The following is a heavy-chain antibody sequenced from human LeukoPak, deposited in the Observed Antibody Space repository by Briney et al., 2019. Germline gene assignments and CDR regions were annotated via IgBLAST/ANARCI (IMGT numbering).Heavy chain of an antibody. Sequence: ASVKVSCKASGYTFTGYYMHWVRQAPGQGLEWMVRINPNSGGTNYAQKFQGRVTMTRDTSISTAYMELSRLRSDDTAVYYCARVGSRGGWLGGDYWGQGTLVTVFS. CDR3: ARVGSRGGWLGGDY. CDR1: GYTFTGYY. CDR2: INPNSGGT. V-gene: IGHV1-2*06. J-gene: IGHJ4*02. D-gene: IGHD6-19*01.